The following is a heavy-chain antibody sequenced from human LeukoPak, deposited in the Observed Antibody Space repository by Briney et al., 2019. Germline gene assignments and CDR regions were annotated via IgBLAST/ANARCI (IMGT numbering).Heavy chain of an antibody. CDR2: IYYSGNT. V-gene: IGHV4-30-4*08. Sequence: PSETLSLTCTVSGGSISRGDYYWSSIRQPPGKGLEWIAYIYYSGNTNYNPSLKSRVSISVDTSKNQLSLKLSSVSAADTAVYYCARGDGYNFDFWGQGTLVTVSS. J-gene: IGHJ4*02. D-gene: IGHD5-24*01. CDR1: GGSISRGDYY. CDR3: ARGDGYNFDF.